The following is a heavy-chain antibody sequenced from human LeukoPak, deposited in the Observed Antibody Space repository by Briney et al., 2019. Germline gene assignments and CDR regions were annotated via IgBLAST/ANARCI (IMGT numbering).Heavy chain of an antibody. CDR2: IYSGGNT. V-gene: IGHV3-53*01. Sequence: GGSLRLSCAASGFSVSSNYMSWVRQVPGRGLEWVSIIYSGGNTYYADSMKGRFTISRDHSKNTLYLQMTSLRAEDTAVYFCARTIVFDRSDYFDCWGQGTLVTVSS. J-gene: IGHJ4*02. D-gene: IGHD4/OR15-4a*01. CDR1: GFSVSSNY. CDR3: ARTIVFDRSDYFDC.